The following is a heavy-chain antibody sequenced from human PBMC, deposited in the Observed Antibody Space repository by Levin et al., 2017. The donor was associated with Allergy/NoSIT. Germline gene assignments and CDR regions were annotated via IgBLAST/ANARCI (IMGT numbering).Heavy chain of an antibody. D-gene: IGHD6-19*01. J-gene: IGHJ4*02. V-gene: IGHV3-23*01. Sequence: GGSLRLSCAASGFTFSSYAMSWVRQAPGKGLEWVSAISGSGGSTYYADSVKGRFTISRDNSKNTLYLQMNSLRAEDTAVYYCAKPSDAAGNFIAVADNYFDYWGQGTLVTVSS. CDR1: GFTFSSYA. CDR2: ISGSGGST. CDR3: AKPSDAAGNFIAVADNYFDY.